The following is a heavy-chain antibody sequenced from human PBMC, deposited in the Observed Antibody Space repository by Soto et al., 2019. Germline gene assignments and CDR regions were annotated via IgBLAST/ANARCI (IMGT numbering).Heavy chain of an antibody. CDR3: ARGLGSLTGTTLDYYGMDV. V-gene: IGHV4-34*01. CDR2: INHSGST. Sequence: SETLSLTCAVYGGSFSCYYWSWIRQPPGKGLEWIGEINHSGSTNYNPSLKSRVTISVDTSKNQFSLKLSSVTAADTAVYYCARGLGSLTGTTLDYYGMDVWGQGTTVTVSS. J-gene: IGHJ6*02. D-gene: IGHD1-20*01. CDR1: GGSFSCYY.